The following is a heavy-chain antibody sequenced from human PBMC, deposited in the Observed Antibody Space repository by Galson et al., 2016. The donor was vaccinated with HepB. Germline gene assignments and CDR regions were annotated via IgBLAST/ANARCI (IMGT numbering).Heavy chain of an antibody. CDR3: ARADGFNTPFFDS. V-gene: IGHV3-7*01. J-gene: IGHJ4*02. CDR2: INIDGSGK. Sequence: LRLSCAASGFPFSDNWRSWVRQAPGKGLEWVANINIDGSGKYYVDAVKGRFTISRDNAKDTLYLQMDSLTAEDTAVYYCARADGFNTPFFDSWGQGTLVTVSS. D-gene: IGHD5-24*01. CDR1: GFPFSDNW.